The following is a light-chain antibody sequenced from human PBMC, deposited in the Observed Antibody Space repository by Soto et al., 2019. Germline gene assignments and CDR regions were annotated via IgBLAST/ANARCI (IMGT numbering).Light chain of an antibody. CDR3: QQYYNWPRT. CDR2: GAS. J-gene: IGKJ5*01. CDR1: QSLSSN. Sequence: TQSPATLSVSPGERAAVSCRASQSLSSNLAWYQQKPGQAPRLLFYGASTRATGLPARFSGTGSGTEFTLTINSLQAEDSAVYYCQQYYNWPRTFGQGTRLEIK. V-gene: IGKV3-15*01.